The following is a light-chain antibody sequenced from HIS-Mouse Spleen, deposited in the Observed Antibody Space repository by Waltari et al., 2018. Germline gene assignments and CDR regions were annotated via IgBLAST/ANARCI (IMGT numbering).Light chain of an antibody. CDR3: QQSYSTPVT. J-gene: IGKJ3*01. V-gene: IGKV1-39*01. Sequence: DIQMTQSPSSLSASVGDRVTITCRASQSIRSYLNWYQQKPGKAPKLRIYAASSLQSGVPSRCRGSGDGTDVTLTISRLQPEDYATYYGQQSYSTPVTFGPGTKVDI. CDR2: AAS. CDR1: QSIRSY.